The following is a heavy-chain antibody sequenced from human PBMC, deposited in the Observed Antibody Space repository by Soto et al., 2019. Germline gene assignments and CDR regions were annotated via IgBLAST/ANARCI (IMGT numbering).Heavy chain of an antibody. Sequence: ASVKVSCKASGYTFTGYYMHWVRQAPGQGLEWMGWINPNSGGTNYAQKFQGWVTMTRDTSISTAYMELSSLRSEDTAVYYCARGRVRYDSSGYQADYWGQGTLVTVSS. CDR2: INPNSGGT. J-gene: IGHJ4*02. V-gene: IGHV1-2*04. D-gene: IGHD3-22*01. CDR1: GYTFTGYY. CDR3: ARGRVRYDSSGYQADY.